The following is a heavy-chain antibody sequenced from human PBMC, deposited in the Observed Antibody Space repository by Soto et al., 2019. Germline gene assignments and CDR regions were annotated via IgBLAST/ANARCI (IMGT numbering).Heavy chain of an antibody. V-gene: IGHV3-15*01. J-gene: IGHJ4*02. CDR1: GFTFSDAW. CDR3: TTEPYYYDSSGYYRGGDYFDY. Sequence: EVQLVESGGGLVKPGGSLRLSCAASGFTFSDAWMNWVRQAPGKGLEWVGRIKSKTDGGTTDYAAPVKGRFTISRDDSKNTLYLQMNSLKTEDTAVYYCTTEPYYYDSSGYYRGGDYFDYWGQGTLVTVSS. CDR2: IKSKTDGGTT. D-gene: IGHD3-22*01.